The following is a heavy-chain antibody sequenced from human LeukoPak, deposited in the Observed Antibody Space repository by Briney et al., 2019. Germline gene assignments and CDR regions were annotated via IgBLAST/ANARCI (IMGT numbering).Heavy chain of an antibody. CDR2: ISHSGST. CDR3: ARDNDMGFEY. V-gene: IGHV4-34*01. J-gene: IGHJ4*02. D-gene: IGHD3-9*01. CDR1: GGSFSGYQ. Sequence: PSETLSLTCAVYGGSFSGYQWSWIRQPPGKGLEWIGEISHSGSTNYNPSLKSRITMSVDTSKNQFSLKLSSVTAADTAVYYCARDNDMGFEYWGQGTLVTVSS.